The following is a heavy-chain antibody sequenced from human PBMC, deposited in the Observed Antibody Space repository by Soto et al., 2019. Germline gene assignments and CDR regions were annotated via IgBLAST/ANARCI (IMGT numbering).Heavy chain of an antibody. D-gene: IGHD3-10*01. CDR3: ARGMDYYGSGRFSYYYYMDV. Sequence: ASVKVSCKASGYTFTSYAMHWVRQAPGQRLEWMGWINAGNGNTKYSQKFQGRVTITRDTSASTAYVELSSLRSEDTAVYYCARGMDYYGSGRFSYYYYMDVWGKGTTVTVSS. J-gene: IGHJ6*03. V-gene: IGHV1-3*01. CDR2: INAGNGNT. CDR1: GYTFTSYA.